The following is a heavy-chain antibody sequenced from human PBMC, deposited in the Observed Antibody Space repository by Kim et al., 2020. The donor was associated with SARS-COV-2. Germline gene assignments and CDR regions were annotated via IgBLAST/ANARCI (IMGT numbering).Heavy chain of an antibody. CDR3: AREVVEMATARAFDI. J-gene: IGHJ3*02. D-gene: IGHD5-18*01. Sequence: PSLRSRITISVDTSKNQFSLKLSSVTAADTAVYYCAREVVEMATARAFDIWGQGTMVTVSS. V-gene: IGHV4-59*01.